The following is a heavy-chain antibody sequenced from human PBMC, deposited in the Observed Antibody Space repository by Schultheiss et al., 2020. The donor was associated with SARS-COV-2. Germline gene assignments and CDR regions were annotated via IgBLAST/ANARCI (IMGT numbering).Heavy chain of an antibody. D-gene: IGHD3-22*01. J-gene: IGHJ4*02. CDR2: ISSSSSYT. CDR1: GFTFSDYY. CDR3: ARVGHYYDSSGYYY. Sequence: GGSLRLSCAASGFTFSDYYMSWVRQAPGKGLEWVSYISSSSSYTNYADSVKGRFTISRDNSKNTLYLQMGSLRAEDMAVYYCARVGHYYDSSGYYYWGQGTLVTVSS. V-gene: IGHV3-11*06.